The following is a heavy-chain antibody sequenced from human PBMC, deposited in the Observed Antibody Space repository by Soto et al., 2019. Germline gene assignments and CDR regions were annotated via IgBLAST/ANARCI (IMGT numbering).Heavy chain of an antibody. V-gene: IGHV3-23*01. CDR1: GFTFSNYA. D-gene: IGHD3-10*01. J-gene: IGHJ6*03. Sequence: GGSLRLSCAASGFTFSNYAMSWVRQAPGRGLEWVSVIVARGSRTYYAASVRGRFTISRDNSKNTLYLQMNSLRDEDAAMYYCAKTMGPDYGSGISRMDVWGKGTTVTVSS. CDR2: IVARGSRT. CDR3: AKTMGPDYGSGISRMDV.